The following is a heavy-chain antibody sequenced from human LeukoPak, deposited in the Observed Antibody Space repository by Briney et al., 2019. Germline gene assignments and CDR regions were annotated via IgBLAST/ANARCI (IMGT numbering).Heavy chain of an antibody. V-gene: IGHV4-28*01. J-gene: IGHJ5*02. Sequence: PSETLSLTCAVSGYSISSSNWWGWIRQPPGKGLEWIGYIHHSGSTYYNPSLKSRVTMSVDTSKNQFSLKLSSVTAVDTAVYYRARYGSGSEQGWFDPWGQGTLVPVSS. CDR3: ARYGSGSEQGWFDP. CDR2: IHHSGST. CDR1: GYSISSSNW. D-gene: IGHD3-10*01.